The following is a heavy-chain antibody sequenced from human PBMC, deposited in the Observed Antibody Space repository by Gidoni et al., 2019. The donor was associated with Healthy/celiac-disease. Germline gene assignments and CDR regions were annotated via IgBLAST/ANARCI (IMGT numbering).Heavy chain of an antibody. CDR1: GFTFSSYG. V-gene: IGHV3-30*18. CDR3: AKDVSLGDGGYSYDYYYGMDV. Sequence: QVQLVESGGGVVQPGRSLRLSCAASGFTFSSYGMHWVRQAPGKGLEWVAVISYDGSNKYYADSVKGRFTISRDNSKNTLYLQMNSLRAEDTAVYYCAKDVSLGDGGYSYDYYYGMDVWGQGTTVTVSS. D-gene: IGHD5-18*01. CDR2: ISYDGSNK. J-gene: IGHJ6*02.